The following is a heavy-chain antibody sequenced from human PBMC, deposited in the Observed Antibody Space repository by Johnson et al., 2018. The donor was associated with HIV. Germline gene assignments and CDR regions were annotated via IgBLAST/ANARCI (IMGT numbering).Heavy chain of an antibody. V-gene: IGHV3-30*04. CDR2: ISYDGSNK. Sequence: QVQLVESGGGVVQPGGSLRLSCAASGFTFSSYAMHWVRQAPAKGLEWVAVISYDGSNKYYADSVKGRFIISRDNSKNTLYLQMNSLRSEDTGVYYCAKESKWESRTPHAFDMWGQGTMVTVSS. D-gene: IGHD1-26*01. CDR3: AKESKWESRTPHAFDM. J-gene: IGHJ3*02. CDR1: GFTFSSYA.